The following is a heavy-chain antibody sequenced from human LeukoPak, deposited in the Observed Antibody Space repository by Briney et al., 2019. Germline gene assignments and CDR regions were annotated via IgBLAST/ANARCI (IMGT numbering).Heavy chain of an antibody. D-gene: IGHD1-26*01. V-gene: IGHV3-7*01. J-gene: IGHJ4*02. Sequence: PGGSLRLSCAASGFTFSGYWMSWVRQAPGKGLEWVANIKQDGSEKYYVDSVKGRFTISRDNAKNSLYLQMNSLRAEDTAVYYCARGPVGAYWDWGQGTLVTVSS. CDR3: ARGPVGAYWD. CDR2: IKQDGSEK. CDR1: GFTFSGYW.